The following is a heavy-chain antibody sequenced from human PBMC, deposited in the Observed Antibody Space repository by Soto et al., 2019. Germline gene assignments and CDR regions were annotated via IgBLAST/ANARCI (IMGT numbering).Heavy chain of an antibody. CDR1: GFTFSSYG. CDR2: ISYDGSSK. Sequence: PGGSLRLSCAASGFTFSSYGMHWVRQAPGKGLEWVAVISYDGSSKYYADSVKGRFTISRDNSKNTLYLQMNSLRAEDTAVYYCAKDIEWLVQGYYYYGMDVWGQGTTVTVSS. V-gene: IGHV3-30*18. CDR3: AKDIEWLVQGYYYYGMDV. D-gene: IGHD6-19*01. J-gene: IGHJ6*02.